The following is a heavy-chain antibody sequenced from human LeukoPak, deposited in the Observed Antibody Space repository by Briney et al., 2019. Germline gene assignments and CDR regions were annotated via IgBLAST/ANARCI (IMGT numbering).Heavy chain of an antibody. V-gene: IGHV3-11*04. CDR3: LGYCSSTSCPQLDY. CDR1: GFTFSDYY. D-gene: IGHD2-2*01. J-gene: IGHJ4*02. CDR2: ISSSGSTI. Sequence: GGSLRLSCAASGFTFSDYYMSWIRQAPGKGLEWVSYISSSGSTIYYADSVKDRFTISRDNAKNSLYLQMNSLRAEDTAVYYCLGYCSSTSCPQLDYWGQGTLVTVSS.